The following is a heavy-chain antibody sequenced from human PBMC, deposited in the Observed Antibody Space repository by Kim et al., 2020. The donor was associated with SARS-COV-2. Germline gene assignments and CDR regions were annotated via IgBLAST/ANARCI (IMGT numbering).Heavy chain of an antibody. J-gene: IGHJ4*02. CDR2: ISSSSSYI. Sequence: GGSLRLSCAASGFTFSSYSMNWVRQAPGKGLEWVSSISSSSSYIYYADSVKGRFTISRDNAKNSLYLQMNSLRAEDTAVYYCARPYYYDSSGINHKVRYWGQGTLVTVSS. V-gene: IGHV3-21*01. CDR3: ARPYYYDSSGINHKVRY. CDR1: GFTFSSYS. D-gene: IGHD3-22*01.